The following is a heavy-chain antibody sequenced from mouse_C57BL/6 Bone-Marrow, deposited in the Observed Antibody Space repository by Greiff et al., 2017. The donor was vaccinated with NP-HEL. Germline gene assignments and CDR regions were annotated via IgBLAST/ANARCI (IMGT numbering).Heavy chain of an antibody. CDR2: IDPENGDT. J-gene: IGHJ2*01. CDR3: TTPFTGDY. D-gene: IGHD4-1*01. Sequence: EVKLVESGAELVRPGASVKLSCTASGFNIKDDYMHWVKQRPEQGLEWIGWIDPENGDTEYASKFKGKATIPADPSSNTAYLQLSSLTSEDTAFYYCTTPFTGDYWGQGTTLTVSS. V-gene: IGHV14-4*01. CDR1: GFNIKDDY.